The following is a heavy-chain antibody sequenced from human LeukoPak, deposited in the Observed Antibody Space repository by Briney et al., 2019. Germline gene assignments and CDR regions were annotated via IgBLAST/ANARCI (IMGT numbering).Heavy chain of an antibody. CDR1: GGSISSYY. Sequence: PSETLSLTCTVSGGSISSYYWSWIRQPPGKGLEWLGYIYYSGSTYYNPSLKSRVTISVDTSKNQFSLKLTSVTAADTAVYCCARDRRAGQSGYWFDPWGQGTLVTVSS. D-gene: IGHD3-22*01. V-gene: IGHV4-59*01. J-gene: IGHJ5*02. CDR2: IYYSGST. CDR3: ARDRRAGQSGYWFDP.